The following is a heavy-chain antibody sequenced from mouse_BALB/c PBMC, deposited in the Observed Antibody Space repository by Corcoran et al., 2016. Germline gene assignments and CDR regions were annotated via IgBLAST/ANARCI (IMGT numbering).Heavy chain of an antibody. V-gene: IGHV3-6*02. CDR3: ARKESPPYFDG. CDR1: GYSITSGYY. CDR2: ISYDGSN. J-gene: IGHJ1*01. Sequence: DVQLQESGPGLVKPSQSLSLTCSVTGYSITSGYYWNWIRQFPGNKLEWLGYISYDGSNNYNPSLKNRISITRDTSKNQFFLKLNSVTTEDTATYYCARKESPPYFDGWGAGTTVTVSS.